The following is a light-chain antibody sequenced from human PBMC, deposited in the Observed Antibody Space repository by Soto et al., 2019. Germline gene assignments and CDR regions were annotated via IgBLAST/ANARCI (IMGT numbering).Light chain of an antibody. Sequence: DIQMTQSPSTLSASVGDRVTITCRASQSISSWLAWYQQKPRKAPKLLIYKASTLESGVPSRFSGSGSGTEFTLTISSLQPDDFATYYCQQYNSVSLLTFGGGTKVEIK. J-gene: IGKJ4*01. V-gene: IGKV1-5*03. CDR2: KAS. CDR3: QQYNSVSLLT. CDR1: QSISSW.